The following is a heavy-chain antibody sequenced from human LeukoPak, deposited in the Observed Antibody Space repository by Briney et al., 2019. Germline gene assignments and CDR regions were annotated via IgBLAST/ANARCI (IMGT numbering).Heavy chain of an antibody. D-gene: IGHD3-22*01. CDR1: GFTFSSYW. V-gene: IGHV3-74*01. CDR2: INSDGSST. CDR3: ASDNYYDSSGYYF. Sequence: GGSLRLSCAASGFTFSSYWMHWVRQAPGKGLVWVLRINSDGSSTSYADSVKGRFTISRDNAKNTLYLQMNSLRAEDTAVYYCASDNYYDSSGYYFWGQGTLVTVSS. J-gene: IGHJ4*02.